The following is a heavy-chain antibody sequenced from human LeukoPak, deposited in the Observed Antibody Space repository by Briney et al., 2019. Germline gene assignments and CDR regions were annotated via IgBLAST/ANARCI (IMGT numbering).Heavy chain of an antibody. CDR3: ARGAPGY. Sequence: SETLSLTCAVYGGSFSDYLWTWIRQTPGKGLEWIGDITHSGSTNYNPSLKSRVTISVDTSKNQFSLKLTSVTAADTAVYYCARGAPGYWGQRTLVTVSS. J-gene: IGHJ4*02. CDR2: ITHSGST. V-gene: IGHV4-34*01. CDR1: GGSFSDYL.